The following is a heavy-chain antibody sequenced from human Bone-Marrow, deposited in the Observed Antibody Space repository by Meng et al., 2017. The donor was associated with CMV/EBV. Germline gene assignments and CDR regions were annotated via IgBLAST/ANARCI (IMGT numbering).Heavy chain of an antibody. J-gene: IGHJ5*02. CDR1: GFTFSNAW. CDR2: ISYDGSNK. Sequence: GESLKISCAASGFTFSNAWMSWVRQAPGKGLEWVAVISYDGSNKYYADSVKGRFTISRDNSKNTLYLQMNSLRAEDTAVYYCASLRSRLEWLLGGFDPWGQGTLVTVSS. D-gene: IGHD3-3*01. CDR3: ASLRSRLEWLLGGFDP. V-gene: IGHV3-30-3*01.